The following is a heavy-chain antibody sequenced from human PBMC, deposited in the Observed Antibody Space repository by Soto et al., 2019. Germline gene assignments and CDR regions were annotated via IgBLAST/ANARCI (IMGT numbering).Heavy chain of an antibody. CDR2: XYHSGXT. J-gene: IGHJ4*02. CDR3: ARDSSGAQVLNY. D-gene: IGHD6-19*01. CDR1: SGSINSSNW. V-gene: IGHV4-4*02. Sequence: XXTLSLTCAVSSGSINSSNWWSWVRQPPAKGLEWIGEXYHSGXTHYNQYLKSXXTISVDKXXNQLYLKLSTVTAADTAVYYCARDSSGAQVLNYWGQGTLVTVSS.